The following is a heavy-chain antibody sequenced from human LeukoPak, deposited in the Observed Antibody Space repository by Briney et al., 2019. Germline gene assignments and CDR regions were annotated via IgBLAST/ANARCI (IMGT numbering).Heavy chain of an antibody. J-gene: IGHJ4*02. CDR3: VRTHSSGYYYFDS. V-gene: IGHV3-74*01. CDR1: GFTFRSHW. CDR2: IDGDESAT. D-gene: IGHD3-22*01. Sequence: GGSLRLSCAASGFTFRSHWMHWVRQAPGKGLIWVSRIDGDESATYYGDSVKGRFTISRDNAKNTLYLQMSSLRVEDTAVYYCVRTHSSGYYYFDSWGQGTLVTVSS.